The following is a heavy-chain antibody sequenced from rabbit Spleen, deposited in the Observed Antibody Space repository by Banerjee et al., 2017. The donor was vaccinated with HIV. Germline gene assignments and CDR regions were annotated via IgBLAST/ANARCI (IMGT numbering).Heavy chain of an antibody. J-gene: IGHJ4*01. Sequence: QSLEESGGDLVKPGASLTLTCTASGFSFSSSDYICWVRQAPGKGLEWISCIAGSSSGFTYSATWAKGRFTISKTSSTTVTLRMTSLTAADRAAYFCARDLVGVIGWNFYLWGPGTLVTVS. CDR1: GFSFSSSDY. D-gene: IGHD1-1*01. V-gene: IGHV1S40*01. CDR2: IAGSSSGFT. CDR3: ARDLVGVIGWNFYL.